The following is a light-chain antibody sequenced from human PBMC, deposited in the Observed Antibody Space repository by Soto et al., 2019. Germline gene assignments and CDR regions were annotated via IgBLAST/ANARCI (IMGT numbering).Light chain of an antibody. CDR3: ASYGGRDDMI. CDR2: GVT. CDR1: SSDVGGYDR. J-gene: IGLJ2*01. Sequence: QSALTQPPSASGSPGQSVTISCTGTSSDVGGYDRVSWFQQHPGKAPKLIIYGVTDRILGVPDRFSGSKSGNTASLTVSGLQAEDEADYYCASYGGRDDMIFGGGTKVTVL. V-gene: IGLV2-8*01.